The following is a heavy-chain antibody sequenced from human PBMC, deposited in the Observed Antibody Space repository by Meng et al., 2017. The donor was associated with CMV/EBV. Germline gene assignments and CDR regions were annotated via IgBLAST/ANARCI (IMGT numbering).Heavy chain of an antibody. CDR2: IYYSGST. CDR3: ARDLSSSWYGFDY. CDR1: GGSISSYY. V-gene: IGHV4-59*01. Sequence: SETLSLTCTVSGGSISSYYWSWIRQPPGKGLEWIGYIYYSGSTNYNPSLKSRVTISVDTSKNQFSLKLSSVTAADTAVYYCARDLSSSWYGFDYWGQGTLVTVSS. D-gene: IGHD6-13*01. J-gene: IGHJ4*02.